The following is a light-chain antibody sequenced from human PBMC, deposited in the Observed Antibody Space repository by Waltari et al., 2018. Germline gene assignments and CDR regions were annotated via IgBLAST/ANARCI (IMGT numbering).Light chain of an antibody. J-gene: IGKJ3*01. Sequence: ETVLTQSPATLSLSPGERATLSCRASQSVSRYLAWYQQKTGQAARLLIYDASNRATGNPDRFSGRGSGTDFTLSSSSLEPEDFAVYYCQQRSNWLFTFGPGTKVYIK. V-gene: IGKV3-11*01. CDR2: DAS. CDR3: QQRSNWLFT. CDR1: QSVSRY.